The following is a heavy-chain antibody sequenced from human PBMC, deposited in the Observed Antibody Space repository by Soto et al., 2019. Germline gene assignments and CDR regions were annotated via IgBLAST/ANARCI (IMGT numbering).Heavy chain of an antibody. V-gene: IGHV3-23*01. J-gene: IGHJ4*02. D-gene: IGHD3-10*01. CDR1: GFTFSSYA. CDR3: AKSTFPLESYGSGSYDY. CDR2: ISGSGGST. Sequence: SGGSLRLSCAASGFTFSSYAMSWVRQAPGKGLEWVSAISGSGGSTYYADSVKGRFTISRDNSKNTLYLQMNSLRAEDTAVYYCAKSTFPLESYGSGSYDYWGQGTLVTVSS.